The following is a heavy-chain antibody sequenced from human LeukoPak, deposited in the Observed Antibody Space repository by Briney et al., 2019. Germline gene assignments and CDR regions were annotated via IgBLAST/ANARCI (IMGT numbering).Heavy chain of an antibody. J-gene: IGHJ4*02. CDR3: AKRGVVIRVILVGFHKEAYYFDS. D-gene: IGHD3-22*01. CDR1: GITLSNYG. Sequence: GGSLRLSCVVSGITLSNYGMSWVRQAPGKGLEWVAGISGSGGGTQYADSVKGRFTISRDNRKNTLYLQMNSLRAEDTAMYFCAKRGVVIRVILVGFHKEAYYFDSWGQGALVIVSS. CDR2: ISGSGGGT. V-gene: IGHV3-23*01.